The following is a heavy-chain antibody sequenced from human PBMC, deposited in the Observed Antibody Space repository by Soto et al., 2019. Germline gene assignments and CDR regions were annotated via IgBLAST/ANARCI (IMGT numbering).Heavy chain of an antibody. J-gene: IGHJ4*02. CDR3: ARHRFNYYDDTVYYYFDY. CDR1: GYSFTSYG. V-gene: IGHV1-18*04. Sequence: VASVKVSCKASGYSFTSYGISWLRQSPGQGPEWMGWISGHNGNTNHPQSLQGRVTMTTDTSRNTAYMELRSLRSDDTAVYYCARHRFNYYDDTVYYYFDYWGQGTLVTVSS. CDR2: ISGHNGNT. D-gene: IGHD3-22*01.